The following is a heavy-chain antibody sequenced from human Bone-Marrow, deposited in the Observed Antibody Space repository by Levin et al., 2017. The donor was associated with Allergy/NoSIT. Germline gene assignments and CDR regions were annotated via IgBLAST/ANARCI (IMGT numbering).Heavy chain of an antibody. J-gene: IGHJ3*02. CDR2: ISASDDST. V-gene: IGHV3-23*01. Sequence: GGSLRLSCAASGFSFRSYGMHWVRQAPGKGLEWVSSISASDDSTFYTDSVKGRLTISRDNSKNTIYLQMNSLRAEDTAIYYCAKVRRGLDAFDIWGQGTMVTVSS. CDR1: GFSFRSYG. CDR3: AKVRRGLDAFDI. D-gene: IGHD3/OR15-3a*01.